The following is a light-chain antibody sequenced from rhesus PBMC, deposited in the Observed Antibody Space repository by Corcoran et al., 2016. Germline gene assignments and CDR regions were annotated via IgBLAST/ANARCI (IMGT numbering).Light chain of an antibody. CDR3: QQYSNWPPLT. J-gene: IGKJ4*01. Sequence: EIVLTQSPATLSLSPGERATLSCRASQSVSSSLAWYQQKPGQAPSLLIYVASSRATGIPDRFSGSGSGTDFTLTISSREPEDVGVYYCQQYSNWPPLTFGGGTKVELK. CDR1: QSVSSS. V-gene: IGKV3-42*02. CDR2: VAS.